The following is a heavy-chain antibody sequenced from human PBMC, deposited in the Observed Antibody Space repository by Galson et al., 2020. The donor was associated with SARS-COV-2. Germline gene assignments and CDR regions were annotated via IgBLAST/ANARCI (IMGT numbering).Heavy chain of an antibody. J-gene: IGHJ5*02. V-gene: IGHV2-5*01. CDR3: AHRPGSGIVVVPAASLGWFGP. CDR2: IYWNDDK. CDR1: GFSLSTSGVG. Sequence: SGPTLVKPTQTLTLTCTFSGFSLSTSGVGVGWIRQPPGKALEWLALIYWNDDKRYSPSLKSRLTITKDTSKNQVVLTMTNMDPVDTATYYCAHRPGSGIVVVPAASLGWFGPWGQGTLVTVSA. D-gene: IGHD2-2*01.